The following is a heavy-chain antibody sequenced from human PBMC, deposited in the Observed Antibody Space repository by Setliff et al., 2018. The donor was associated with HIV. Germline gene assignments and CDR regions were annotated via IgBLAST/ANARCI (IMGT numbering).Heavy chain of an antibody. CDR2: IYYSGST. CDR1: GGSISSYY. Sequence: PSETLSLTCTVSGGSISSYYWSWIRQPPGKGLEWIGYIYYSGSTNYNPSLKSRVTISVDTSKNQFSLKLSSVTAADTAVYYCARDFTGIGWYGNYSYGMDVWGQGTTVTVSS. D-gene: IGHD6-19*01. J-gene: IGHJ6*02. V-gene: IGHV4-59*01. CDR3: ARDFTGIGWYGNYSYGMDV.